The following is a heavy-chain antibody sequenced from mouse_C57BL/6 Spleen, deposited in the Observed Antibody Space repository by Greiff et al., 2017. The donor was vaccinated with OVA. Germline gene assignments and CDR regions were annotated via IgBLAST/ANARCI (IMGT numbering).Heavy chain of an antibody. Sequence: QVQLQQPGAELVKPGASVKVSCKASGYTFTSYWMHWVKQRPGQGLEWIGRIHPSDSDTNYNQKFKGKATLTVDKSSSTAYMQLSSLTSEDSAVDYCAGDYYGSGFAYWGQGTLVTVSA. J-gene: IGHJ3*01. CDR2: IHPSDSDT. V-gene: IGHV1-74*01. CDR3: AGDYYGSGFAY. D-gene: IGHD1-1*01. CDR1: GYTFTSYW.